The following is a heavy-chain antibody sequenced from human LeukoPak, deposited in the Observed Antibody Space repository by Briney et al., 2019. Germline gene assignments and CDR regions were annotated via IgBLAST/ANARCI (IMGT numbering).Heavy chain of an antibody. CDR1: GFTFSTYA. Sequence: PGGSLRLSCAASGFTFSTYAMSWVRQAPGKGLEWVSVIYSGGSTYYADSVKGRFTISRDNSKNTLYLQMNSLRAEDTAVYYCASTKCGGDCPDAFDIWGQGTMVTVSS. V-gene: IGHV3-53*01. J-gene: IGHJ3*02. CDR3: ASTKCGGDCPDAFDI. CDR2: IYSGGST. D-gene: IGHD2-21*02.